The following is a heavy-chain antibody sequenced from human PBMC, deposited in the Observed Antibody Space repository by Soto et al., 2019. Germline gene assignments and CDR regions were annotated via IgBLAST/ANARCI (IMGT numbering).Heavy chain of an antibody. Sequence: GGSLRLSCAASGFTFSSPWMHWVRQAPGKGLEWVAVISYDGSNKYYADSVKGRFTISRDNSKNTLYLQMNSLRAEDTAVYYCARETPNTVMAPYFDYWGQGTLVTVSS. CDR3: ARETPNTVMAPYFDY. CDR2: ISYDGSNK. D-gene: IGHD5-18*01. V-gene: IGHV3-30-3*01. J-gene: IGHJ4*02. CDR1: GFTFSSPW.